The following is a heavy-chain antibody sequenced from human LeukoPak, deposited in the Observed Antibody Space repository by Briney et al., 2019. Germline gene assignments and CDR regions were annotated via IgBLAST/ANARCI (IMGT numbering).Heavy chain of an antibody. CDR3: ARVGNDFDP. CDR1: GFTFSNYA. V-gene: IGHV3-23*01. CDR2: ISGSGGRT. D-gene: IGHD1-1*01. Sequence: GGSLRLSCAASGFTFSNYAMSWVRQAPGKGLEWVSAISGSGGRTYYADSVKGRFTISRDNSKNTLYLEMNSLRAEDTAVYYCARVGNDFDPWGQGTLVTVSS. J-gene: IGHJ5*02.